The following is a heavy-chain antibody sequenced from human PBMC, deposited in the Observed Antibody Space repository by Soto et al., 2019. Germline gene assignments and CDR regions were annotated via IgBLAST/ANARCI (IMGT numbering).Heavy chain of an antibody. Sequence: QVQLQQWGAGLLKPLETLSLTCAVNGGSFSGYYWSWIRPPPGKGLVWIGEINHSGRTNLNPSLTSRLSTSVDTSKTHFTLTLTSVTAADTAVYYCARGPRCINTSCSNDYYPFGLYVWGQGHTVTVS. V-gene: IGHV4-34*02. CDR1: GGSFSGYY. CDR2: INHSGRT. D-gene: IGHD2-2*01. CDR3: ARGPRCINTSCSNDYYPFGLYV. J-gene: IGHJ6*02.